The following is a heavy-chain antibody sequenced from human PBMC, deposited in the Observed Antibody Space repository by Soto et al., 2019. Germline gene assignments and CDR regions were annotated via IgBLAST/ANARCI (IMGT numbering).Heavy chain of an antibody. V-gene: IGHV4-31*03. CDR2: IYSSGST. Sequence: QVQLQESGPGLVKPSQTLSLTCTVSGGSISSGGYYWSWIRQHPGPGLEWIGYIYSSGSTHYTPSLKRRVTISVDTSKNQFSLKLSAVTAADTAVYYCARHGAPDYDLWSGYSPPYYFDYWCQGTLVTVSS. J-gene: IGHJ4*02. D-gene: IGHD3-3*01. CDR3: ARHGAPDYDLWSGYSPPYYFDY. CDR1: GGSISSGGYY.